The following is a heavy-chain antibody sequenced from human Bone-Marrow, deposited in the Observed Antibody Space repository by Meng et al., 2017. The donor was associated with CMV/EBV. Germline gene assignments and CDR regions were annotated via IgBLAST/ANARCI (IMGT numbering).Heavy chain of an antibody. D-gene: IGHD3-3*01. J-gene: IGHJ3*02. CDR1: GGSISSSSYY. V-gene: IGHV4-39*07. Sequence: SETLSLTCTVSGGSISSSSYYWGWIRQPPGKGLEWIGSIHYSGSTYYNPSLKSRVTISVDTSKNQFSLKLSSVTAADTAVYYCASQNILYYDFWSGYYDAFDIWGQGTMVTVSS. CDR2: IHYSGST. CDR3: ASQNILYYDFWSGYYDAFDI.